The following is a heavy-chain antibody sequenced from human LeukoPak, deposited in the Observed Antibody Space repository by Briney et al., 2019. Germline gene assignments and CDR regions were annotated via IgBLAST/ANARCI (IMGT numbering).Heavy chain of an antibody. CDR1: GYTFTSYD. V-gene: IGHV1-69*13. D-gene: IGHD3-10*01. CDR3: ARGAARVEFGFDY. J-gene: IGHJ4*02. CDR2: IIPIFGTA. Sequence: ASVKVSCKASGYTFTSYDINWVRQAPGQGLEWMGGIIPIFGTANYAQKFQGRVTITADESTSTAYMELSSLRSEDTAVYYCARGAARVEFGFDYWGQGTLVTVSS.